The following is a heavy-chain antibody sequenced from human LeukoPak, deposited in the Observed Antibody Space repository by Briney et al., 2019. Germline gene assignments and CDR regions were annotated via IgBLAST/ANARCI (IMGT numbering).Heavy chain of an antibody. J-gene: IGHJ4*02. CDR3: ARGMTTVTTPDY. D-gene: IGHD4-17*01. V-gene: IGHV4-59*08. CDR1: GGSISGYY. Sequence: SETLSLTCTVSGGSISGYYWSWIRQPPGKGLEWIGYIFSGGSTNYNPSLKSRVTISEDTSVNQFSLKLRSVTAADTAVYYCARGMTTVTTPDYWGQGTLVTVSS. CDR2: IFSGGST.